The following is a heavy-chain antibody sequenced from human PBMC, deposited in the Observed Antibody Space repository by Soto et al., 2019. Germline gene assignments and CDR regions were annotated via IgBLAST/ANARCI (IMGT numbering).Heavy chain of an antibody. CDR1: GGSISSGVYC. V-gene: IGHV4-31*03. Sequence: PLSHTCTVSGGSISSGVYCWSWIRQHPGKGLEWIGYIYYSGSTYYNPSLKSRVTISVDTPKNQFSLKLSSVTAADTAVYYCARSVFPWGQGTLVTVSS. CDR3: ARSVFP. J-gene: IGHJ5*02. CDR2: IYYSGST.